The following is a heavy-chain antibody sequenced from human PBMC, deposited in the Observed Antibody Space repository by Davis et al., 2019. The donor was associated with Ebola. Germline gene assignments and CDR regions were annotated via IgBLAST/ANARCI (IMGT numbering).Heavy chain of an antibody. CDR2: ISGSGGST. CDR1: GFSFENSW. CDR3: AKGRTGDPIY. D-gene: IGHD1-14*01. Sequence: PGGSLRLSCVVSGFSFENSWMTWVRQAPGKGLEWVSAISGSGGSTYYADSVKGRFTISRDNSKNTLYLQMNSLRAEDTAVYYCAKGRTGDPIYWGQGTLVTVSS. J-gene: IGHJ4*02. V-gene: IGHV3-23*01.